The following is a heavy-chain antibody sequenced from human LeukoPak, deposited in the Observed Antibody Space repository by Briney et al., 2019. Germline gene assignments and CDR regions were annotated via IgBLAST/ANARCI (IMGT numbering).Heavy chain of an antibody. CDR2: IYSGGST. J-gene: IGHJ5*02. Sequence: PGGSLRLSCAASGFTVSSNYMSWVRQAPGKGLEWVSVIYSGGSTYYAESVRGRLTISRHNSNNTLYLQMNSLRAEDTAVYYCARGESGGSWNWFDPWGQGTLVTVSS. D-gene: IGHD2-15*01. V-gene: IGHV3-53*04. CDR3: ARGESGGSWNWFDP. CDR1: GFTVSSNY.